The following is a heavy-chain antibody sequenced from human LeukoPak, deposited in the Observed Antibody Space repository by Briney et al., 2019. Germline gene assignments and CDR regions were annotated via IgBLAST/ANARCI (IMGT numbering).Heavy chain of an antibody. Sequence: GESLKISCKGSGYSFSSYWIGWVRQMPGKGLEWMGIIYPGDSDTRYSPSFQGQVTISADKSISTAYLQWSSLKASDTAMYYCARIGYCSSTSCQKLGYNWFDPWGQGALVTVSS. CDR1: GYSFSSYW. CDR2: IYPGDSDT. CDR3: ARIGYCSSTSCQKLGYNWFDP. D-gene: IGHD2-2*03. J-gene: IGHJ5*02. V-gene: IGHV5-51*01.